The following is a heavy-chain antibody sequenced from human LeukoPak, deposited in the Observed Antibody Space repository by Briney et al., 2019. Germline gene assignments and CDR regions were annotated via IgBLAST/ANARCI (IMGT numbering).Heavy chain of an antibody. V-gene: IGHV4-31*03. CDR1: GGSISSGGYY. CDR2: IYYSGST. CDR3: ARELVILSSWFDP. D-gene: IGHD3-22*01. Sequence: SETLSLTCTVSGGSISSGGYYWSWIRQHPGKGLEWIGYIYYSGSTYYNPSLKSRVTISVDTSKNQFSLKLSSVTAADTAVYYCARELVILSSWFDPWGQGTLVTVSS. J-gene: IGHJ5*02.